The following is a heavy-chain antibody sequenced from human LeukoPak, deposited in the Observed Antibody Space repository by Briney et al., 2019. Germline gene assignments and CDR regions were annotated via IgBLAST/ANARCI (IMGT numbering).Heavy chain of an antibody. D-gene: IGHD3-22*01. CDR1: GASISNWY. V-gene: IGHV4-59*01. Sequence: SETRSLTCTVAGASISNWYWSWFRHPPERGLEWIGYIYYGGTTNNNTSLKSRVTISVDTSKNQFSLKLSSVTAADTAVYYCARVRGYYDSSGYYPSYYYYYGMDVWGQGTTVTVAS. CDR2: IYYGGTT. CDR3: ARVRGYYDSSGYYPSYYYYYGMDV. J-gene: IGHJ6*01.